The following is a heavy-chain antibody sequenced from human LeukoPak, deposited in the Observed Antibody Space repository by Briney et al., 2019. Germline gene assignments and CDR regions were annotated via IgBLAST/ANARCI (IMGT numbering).Heavy chain of an antibody. V-gene: IGHV4-34*01. CDR2: IYHSGST. Sequence: SETLSLTCAVYGGSFSSYYWSWIRQPPGKGLEWIGSIYHSGSTFYNPSLKSRVTISVDTSKNQFSLKLSSVTAADTAMFYCARGLGPGNWFDPWGQGTLVTVSS. J-gene: IGHJ5*02. D-gene: IGHD3-10*01. CDR3: ARGLGPGNWFDP. CDR1: GGSFSSYY.